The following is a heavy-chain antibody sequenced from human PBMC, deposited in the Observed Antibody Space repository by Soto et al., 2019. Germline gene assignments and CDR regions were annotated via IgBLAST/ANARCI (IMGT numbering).Heavy chain of an antibody. CDR1: GYSFTSYW. Sequence: GESLKISCKGSGYSFTSYWIGWVRQMPGKGLEWMGIIYPGDSDTRYSPSFQGQVTISADKSISPAYLQWSSLKASDTAMYYCARPTYYYDSSGLNHDAFDIWGQGTMVTVSS. D-gene: IGHD3-22*01. J-gene: IGHJ3*02. V-gene: IGHV5-51*01. CDR3: ARPTYYYDSSGLNHDAFDI. CDR2: IYPGDSDT.